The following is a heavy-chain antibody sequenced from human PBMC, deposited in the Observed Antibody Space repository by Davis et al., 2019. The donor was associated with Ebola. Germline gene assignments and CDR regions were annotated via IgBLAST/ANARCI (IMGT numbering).Heavy chain of an antibody. CDR1: GFRFSSYV. CDR2: IGGSGDTA. V-gene: IGHV3-23*01. D-gene: IGHD3-3*01. Sequence: GGSLRLSCVASGFRFSSYVMGWVRQAPGKGLEWVSRIGGSGDTADYGDSVRGRFTISRDNSKNTLYLQMNSLRAEDTAVYYCAKALRFLEWGYDYWGQGTLVTVSS. CDR3: AKALRFLEWGYDY. J-gene: IGHJ4*02.